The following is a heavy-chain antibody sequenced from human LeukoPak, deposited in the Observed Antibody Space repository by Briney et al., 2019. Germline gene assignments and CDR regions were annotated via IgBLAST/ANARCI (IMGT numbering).Heavy chain of an antibody. Sequence: PSETLSLTCTVSGGSISSSSYYWGWIRQPPGKGLEWIGSIYYSGSTYYNPSLKSRVTISVDTSKNQFSLKLSSVTAADTAVYYCARDSGWVGATDGFDYWGQGTLVTVSS. CDR2: IYYSGST. D-gene: IGHD1-26*01. J-gene: IGHJ4*02. V-gene: IGHV4-39*07. CDR1: GGSISSSSYY. CDR3: ARDSGWVGATDGFDY.